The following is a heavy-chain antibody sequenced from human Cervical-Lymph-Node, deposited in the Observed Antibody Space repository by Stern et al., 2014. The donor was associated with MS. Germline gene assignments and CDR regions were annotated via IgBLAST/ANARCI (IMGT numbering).Heavy chain of an antibody. D-gene: IGHD5-18*01. CDR3: ASGYRFFES. Sequence: VQLVESGPGLVKPSQTLSLTCTLSGGSVSSGSSYWSWIRQPAGKGLEWIGRIHPSGNAFYTPSLKSRVTISLATSQNQISLKLNSVTAADTAVYYCASGYRFFESWGQGTLVTVSS. J-gene: IGHJ4*02. V-gene: IGHV4-61*02. CDR1: GGSVSSGSSY. CDR2: IHPSGNA.